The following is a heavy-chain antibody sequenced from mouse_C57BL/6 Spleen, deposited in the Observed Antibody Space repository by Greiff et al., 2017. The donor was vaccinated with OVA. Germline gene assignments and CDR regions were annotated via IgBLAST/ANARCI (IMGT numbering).Heavy chain of an antibody. CDR3: ARGGGSGDAMDY. D-gene: IGHD1-1*01. CDR2: INPYNGDT. CDR1: GYSFTGYF. J-gene: IGHJ4*01. Sequence: VQLQQSGPELVKPGDSVKISCKASGYSFTGYFMNWVMQSHGKSLEWIGRINPYNGDTFYNQKFKGKATLTVDKSSSTAHMELRSLTSEDSAVYYCARGGGSGDAMDYWGQGTSVTVSS. V-gene: IGHV1-20*01.